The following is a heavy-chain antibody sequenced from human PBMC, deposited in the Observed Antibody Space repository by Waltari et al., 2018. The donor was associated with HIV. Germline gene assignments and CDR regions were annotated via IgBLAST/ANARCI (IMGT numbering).Heavy chain of an antibody. CDR2: ICSGGST. D-gene: IGHD4-4*01. Sequence: EVQVVESGGGLIQPGGSLRLSCVASGFSVSGNYMTWVRQAPGKGLEWVSVICSGGSTYYADSVKGRFTISRDSAKNTVYLQMNSLRVEDTAKYYCARDRSQYYGMDVWGQGTEVTVSS. V-gene: IGHV3-53*01. CDR1: GFSVSGNY. J-gene: IGHJ6*02. CDR3: ARDRSQYYGMDV.